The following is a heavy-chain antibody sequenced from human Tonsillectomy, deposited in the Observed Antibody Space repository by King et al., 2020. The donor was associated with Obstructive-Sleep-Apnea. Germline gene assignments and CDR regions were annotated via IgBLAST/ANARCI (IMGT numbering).Heavy chain of an antibody. Sequence: TLKESGPTLVKPTQTLTLTCTFSGFSLSTSGVGVGWIRQPPGKALEWLALIYWNDDKRYSPSLKSRLTITKDTSKNQVVLTMTNMDPVDTATYSCALTLVGIGYCSVGRCYSYYFDYWGQGTLVTVPS. J-gene: IGHJ4*02. CDR1: GFSLSTSGVG. V-gene: IGHV2-5*01. CDR3: ALTLVGIGYCSVGRCYSYYFDY. D-gene: IGHD2-15*01. CDR2: IYWNDDK.